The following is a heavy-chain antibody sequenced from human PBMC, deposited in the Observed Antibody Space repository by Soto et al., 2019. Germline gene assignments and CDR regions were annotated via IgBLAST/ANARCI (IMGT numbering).Heavy chain of an antibody. V-gene: IGHV1-24*01. D-gene: IGHD3-10*01. J-gene: IGHJ3*02. CDR1: GYTLTELS. Sequence: QVQRVPSGAEVNKPGASVKVSCKVSGYTLTELSMHWVRQAPGTGLAWMGGFDPEDGETIYAQKFQGRVTMTDDTSTDTAYMELSRLRSEDTAVYYCARITFGELSELAEAFDIRGQGTMVTASS. CDR2: FDPEDGET. CDR3: ARITFGELSELAEAFDI.